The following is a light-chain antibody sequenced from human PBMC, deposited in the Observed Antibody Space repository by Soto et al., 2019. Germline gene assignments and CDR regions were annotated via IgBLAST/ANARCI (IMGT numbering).Light chain of an antibody. CDR3: QHYNNWPFT. CDR2: GAS. CDR1: HSVSSN. V-gene: IGKV3-15*01. J-gene: IGKJ2*01. Sequence: EIVMPQSPATLSVSPGERATLSCRASHSVSSNLAWYQQKPGQAPTLLIYGASARATGIPARFSGSGSGTEFTLTISSLQSEDFAVYYCQHYNNWPFTFGQWTKLESK.